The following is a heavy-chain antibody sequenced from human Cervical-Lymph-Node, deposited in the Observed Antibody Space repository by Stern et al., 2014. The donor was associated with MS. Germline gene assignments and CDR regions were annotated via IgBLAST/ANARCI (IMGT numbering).Heavy chain of an antibody. D-gene: IGHD1-26*01. J-gene: IGHJ6*02. CDR1: GGIFSSSA. CDR2: IIPIFGTA. CDR3: ARGELKEGLVRGMDV. V-gene: IGHV1-69*01. Sequence: QEQPAESGAEVKNPGSSVKGSCKASGGIFSSSAISWVRQAPGQELYWNVGIIPIFGTANYAQKFQGRVTITADESTSTAYMELSSLRYEDTAVYYCARGELKEGLVRGMDVWGQGTTVTVSS.